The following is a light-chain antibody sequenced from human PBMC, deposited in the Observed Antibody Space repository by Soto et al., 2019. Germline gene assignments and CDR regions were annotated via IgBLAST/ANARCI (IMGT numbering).Light chain of an antibody. Sequence: EVVLKQSPATLSLSPGERATISCRASQSVSNNLAWYQQKPGQAPRLLISDASNRATGIPARFSGSGSGTDFTLTISSLEPEDFAVYYCQQRSNWPSLTFGGGTKVDIK. CDR2: DAS. CDR3: QQRSNWPSLT. J-gene: IGKJ4*01. V-gene: IGKV3-11*01. CDR1: QSVSNN.